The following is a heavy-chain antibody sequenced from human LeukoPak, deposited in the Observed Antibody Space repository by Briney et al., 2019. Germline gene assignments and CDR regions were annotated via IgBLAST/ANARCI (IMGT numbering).Heavy chain of an antibody. Sequence: SETLSLTCTVSGGSISSYYWSWVRQPAGKGLEWIGRIYTSGSTNYNPSLKSRVTISVDTSKNQFSLKLSSVTAADTAVYYCARAPRYGGKAYSFDYWGQGTLVTVSS. V-gene: IGHV4-4*07. CDR1: GGSISSYY. J-gene: IGHJ4*02. CDR3: ARAPRYGGKAYSFDY. CDR2: IYTSGST. D-gene: IGHD4-23*01.